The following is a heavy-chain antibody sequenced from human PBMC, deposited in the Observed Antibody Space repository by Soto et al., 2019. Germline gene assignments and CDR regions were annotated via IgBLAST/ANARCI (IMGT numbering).Heavy chain of an antibody. J-gene: IGHJ4*02. Sequence: QVQLVQSGAEVKRPGSSVKVSCKASGDIFSTYGFSWVRQAPGQGPEWMGGIIPIFGTTNYALKFHGRVTITADESTSNIYMELSRLRSEDTAVYYCATGVLYYRDSSGPRGGYYFDFWGQGTLVTVTS. D-gene: IGHD3-22*01. CDR3: ATGVLYYRDSSGPRGGYYFDF. V-gene: IGHV1-69*01. CDR2: IIPIFGTT. CDR1: GDIFSTYG.